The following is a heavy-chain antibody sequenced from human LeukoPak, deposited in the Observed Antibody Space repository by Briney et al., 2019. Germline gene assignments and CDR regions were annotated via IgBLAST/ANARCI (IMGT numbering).Heavy chain of an antibody. Sequence: SETLSLTCTVSGGSISSYYWSWIRQPPGKGLEWNGYIYYSGSTNYNPSLKSRGTISVDTSKNQFSLKLSSVTAADTAVYYCARHEVIKFDDWFDPWGQGTLVTVSS. CDR2: IYYSGST. J-gene: IGHJ5*02. CDR1: GGSISSYY. V-gene: IGHV4-59*08. CDR3: ARHEVIKFDDWFDP. D-gene: IGHD3-16*01.